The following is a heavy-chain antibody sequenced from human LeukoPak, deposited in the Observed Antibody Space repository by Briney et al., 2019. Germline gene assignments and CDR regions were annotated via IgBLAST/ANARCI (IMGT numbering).Heavy chain of an antibody. V-gene: IGHV3-30*03. Sequence: GGSLRLSCAASGFTFSSYGMHWVRQAPGKGLEWVAVISYDGSNKYYADSVKGRFTISRDNSKNTLYLQMNSLRAEDTAVYYCAVYSGYAYWGQGTLVTVSS. J-gene: IGHJ4*02. CDR2: ISYDGSNK. CDR3: AVYSGYAY. CDR1: GFTFSSYG. D-gene: IGHD5-12*01.